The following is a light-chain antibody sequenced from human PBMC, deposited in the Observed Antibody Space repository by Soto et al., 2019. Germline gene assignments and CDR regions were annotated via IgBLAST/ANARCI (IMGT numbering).Light chain of an antibody. V-gene: IGLV2-23*02. CDR3: CSHAGSSTHVV. Sequence: QSVLTQPASVSGSPGQSITISCTGTTSDVGSYNLVSWYQHHPGKAPRLMIFEVTRRPSGVSNRFSGSKSGNTASLTISGLLAEDEADYYCCSHAGSSTHVVFGGGTKLTVL. CDR1: TSDVGSYNL. CDR2: EVT. J-gene: IGLJ2*01.